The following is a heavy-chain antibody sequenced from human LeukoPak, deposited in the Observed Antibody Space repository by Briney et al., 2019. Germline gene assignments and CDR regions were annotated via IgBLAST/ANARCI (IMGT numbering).Heavy chain of an antibody. CDR2: VFYTGST. V-gene: IGHV4-39*01. D-gene: IGHD5-12*01. Sequence: SETLSLTCTVSGGSISSSSYYWGWIRQPPGKGLEWIGSVFYTGSTYYNPSLKSRVTISIDTSKNQFSLRLRSVTAADTAVYYCARALVRATMVWYFDLWGRGTLVTVSS. CDR1: GGSISSSSYY. J-gene: IGHJ2*01. CDR3: ARALVRATMVWYFDL.